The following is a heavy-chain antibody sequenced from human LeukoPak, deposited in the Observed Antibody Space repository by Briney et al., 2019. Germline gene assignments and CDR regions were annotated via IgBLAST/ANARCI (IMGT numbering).Heavy chain of an antibody. CDR2: IYYSGST. CDR1: GGSISTDY. V-gene: IGHV4-59*08. Sequence: SETLSLTCTVSGGSISTDYWSWIRQPPGKGLEFVGYIYYSGSTNYNPSLKSRVTISADTSKNQFSLKLSSVTAADTAVYYCARLYCSGGSCGFDYWGQGTLVTVSS. J-gene: IGHJ4*02. CDR3: ARLYCSGGSCGFDY. D-gene: IGHD2-15*01.